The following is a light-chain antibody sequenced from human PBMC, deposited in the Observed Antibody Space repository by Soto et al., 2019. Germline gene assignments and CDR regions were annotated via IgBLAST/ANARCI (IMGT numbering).Light chain of an antibody. Sequence: QSALTQPASVSGSPGQSITISCTGTSSDVGGYNYVSWYPQHPGKAPKLMIYEVSNRPSGVSNRFSGSKSGNTASLTISGLQAEDEAADYCSSYTSSSPWVFGGGTKLTVL. V-gene: IGLV2-14*01. J-gene: IGLJ3*02. CDR1: SSDVGGYNY. CDR2: EVS. CDR3: SSYTSSSPWV.